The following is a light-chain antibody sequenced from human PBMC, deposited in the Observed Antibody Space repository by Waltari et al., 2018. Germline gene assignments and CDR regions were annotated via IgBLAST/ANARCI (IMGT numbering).Light chain of an antibody. J-gene: IGLJ3*02. V-gene: IGLV7-46*01. Sequence: QAVVTQEPSLTVSPAGPVTPTCVPSTGTVPSDHYPYWFPQKPGQAPTTLIYDKNNKHAGTPARFSGSLLGGKAALTLSGAQPEDEAEYYCLLYYSGRAVFGGGTKLTVL. CDR3: LLYYSGRAV. CDR1: TGTVPSDHY. CDR2: DKN.